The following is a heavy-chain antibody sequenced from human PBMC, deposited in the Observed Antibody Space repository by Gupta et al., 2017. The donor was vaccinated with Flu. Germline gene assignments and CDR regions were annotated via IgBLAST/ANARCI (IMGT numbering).Heavy chain of an antibody. J-gene: IGHJ4*02. CDR1: GGSFSGYF. Sequence: QVQLQQWGAGLLKPSETLSLTCAVYGGSFSGYFWSWIRQPPGKGLEWIGEINHSGSTNYNPSLKSRVTISVDTSKNQFSLKLSSVTAADTAVYYCAIISGYTDDYWGQGTLVTVSS. V-gene: IGHV4-34*01. D-gene: IGHD5-18*01. CDR2: INHSGST. CDR3: AIISGYTDDY.